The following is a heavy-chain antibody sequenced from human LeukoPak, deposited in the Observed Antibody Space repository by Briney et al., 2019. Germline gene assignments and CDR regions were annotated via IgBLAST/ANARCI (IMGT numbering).Heavy chain of an antibody. CDR2: ISYDGSNK. Sequence: PGRSLRLSCAASGFTFSSYAMHWVRQAPGKGLEWVAVISYDGSNKYYAGSVKGRFTISRDNSKNTLYLQMNSLRAEDTAVYCCARDMRELRDYYYGMDVWGQGTTVTVSS. V-gene: IGHV3-30-3*01. CDR1: GFTFSSYA. J-gene: IGHJ6*02. D-gene: IGHD1-26*01. CDR3: ARDMRELRDYYYGMDV.